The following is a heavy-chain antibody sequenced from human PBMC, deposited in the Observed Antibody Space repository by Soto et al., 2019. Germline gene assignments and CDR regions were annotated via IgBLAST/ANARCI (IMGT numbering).Heavy chain of an antibody. Sequence: GGSLRLSCAASGFTFRDYYMSWIRQAPGKGLEWVSYISSSGSTIYYADSVKGRFTISRDNAKNSLYLQMNSLRAEDTAVYYCARDYDSSSWFRPYHYYGMDVWGQGTTVTVSS. V-gene: IGHV3-11*01. CDR1: GFTFRDYY. J-gene: IGHJ6*02. CDR3: ARDYDSSSWFRPYHYYGMDV. CDR2: ISSSGSTI. D-gene: IGHD6-13*01.